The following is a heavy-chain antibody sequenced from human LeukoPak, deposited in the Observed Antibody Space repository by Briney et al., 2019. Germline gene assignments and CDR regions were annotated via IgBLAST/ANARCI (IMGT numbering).Heavy chain of an antibody. CDR2: INSDGSST. D-gene: IGHD2-15*01. CDR1: GFTFSSYW. J-gene: IGHJ5*02. CDR3: ARDQGRYCSGGSCYNWFDP. Sequence: GGSLRLSCAASGFTFSSYWMHWVRQAPGKGLVWVSRINSDGSSTSYADSVKGRFTISRDNAKNTLYLQMNSLRAEDTAVYYCARDQGRYCSGGSCYNWFDPWGQGTLVTVSS. V-gene: IGHV3-74*01.